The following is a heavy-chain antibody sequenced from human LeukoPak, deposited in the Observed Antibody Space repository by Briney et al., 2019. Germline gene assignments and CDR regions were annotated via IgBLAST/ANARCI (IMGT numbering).Heavy chain of an antibody. CDR1: RGTFSSYA. CDR2: IIPIFGTA. J-gene: IGHJ6*03. Sequence: ASVKVSCKPSRGTFSSYAISWVRQAPGQGLEWMGGIIPIFGTANYAQKFQGRVTITTDESTSTAYMELSRLRSEDTAVYYCARGPLYYYDSSRYLYMDVWGKGTTVTVSS. V-gene: IGHV1-69*05. D-gene: IGHD3-22*01. CDR3: ARGPLYYYDSSRYLYMDV.